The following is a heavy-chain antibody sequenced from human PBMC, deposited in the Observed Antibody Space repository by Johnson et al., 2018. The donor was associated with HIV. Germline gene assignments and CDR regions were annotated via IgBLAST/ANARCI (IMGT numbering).Heavy chain of an antibody. Sequence: QVQLVESGGGLAQPGGSLRLSCAASGFTFDDYAMHWVRQAPGKGLEWVAVISYDGSNKYYTDSVKGRFTISRDNSKNTLYLQMNSLRAEDTAVYYCAREMNAGNHVRGLLNRGR. V-gene: IGHV3-30-3*01. D-gene: IGHD3-10*02. CDR2: ISYDGSNK. CDR1: GFTFDDYA. CDR3: AREMNAGNHVRGLLN. J-gene: IGHJ2*01.